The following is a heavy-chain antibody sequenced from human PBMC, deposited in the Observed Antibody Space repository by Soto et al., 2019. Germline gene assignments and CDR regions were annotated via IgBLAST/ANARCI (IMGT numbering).Heavy chain of an antibody. CDR3: ANAPTAAAENWFDP. CDR1: GFTFSSYG. J-gene: IGHJ5*02. V-gene: IGHV3-30*18. D-gene: IGHD6-13*01. CDR2: ISYDGSNK. Sequence: QVQLVESGGGVVQPGRSLRLSCAASGFTFSSYGMHWVRQAPGKGLEWVAVISYDGSNKYYADSVKGRFTISRDNSKNTLYLHMNSLRAEDTAVYYCANAPTAAAENWFDPWGQGTLVTVSS.